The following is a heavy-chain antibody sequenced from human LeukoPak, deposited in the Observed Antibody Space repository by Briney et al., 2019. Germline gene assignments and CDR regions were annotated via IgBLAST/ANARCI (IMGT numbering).Heavy chain of an antibody. Sequence: GGSLRLSCAASGFTFSSYSMNWVRQAPGKGLEWVSYIRSSSSTIYYADSVKGRFTISRDNAKNSLYLQMNSLIAEDTAVYYCARVLWFGELLYFRGAFDYWGQGTLVTVSS. CDR3: ARVLWFGELLYFRGAFDY. CDR1: GFTFSSYS. V-gene: IGHV3-48*01. J-gene: IGHJ4*02. D-gene: IGHD3-10*01. CDR2: IRSSSSTI.